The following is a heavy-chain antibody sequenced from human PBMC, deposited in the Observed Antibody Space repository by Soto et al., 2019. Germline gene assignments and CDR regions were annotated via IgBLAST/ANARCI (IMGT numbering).Heavy chain of an antibody. V-gene: IGHV4-39*01. CDR2: LNYGGTT. D-gene: IGHD3-22*01. CDR1: GASMTSSIYY. J-gene: IGHJ5*02. Sequence: PSETLSLTCSVSGASMTSSIYYWALILQAPRKGLEWIGSLNYGGTTYHSPSLEGRVTMSFDTSKKEFSLNVISVTAADTAIYYCASQSYFDGAGYYLGWFDPWGQGTLVTVSS. CDR3: ASQSYFDGAGYYLGWFDP.